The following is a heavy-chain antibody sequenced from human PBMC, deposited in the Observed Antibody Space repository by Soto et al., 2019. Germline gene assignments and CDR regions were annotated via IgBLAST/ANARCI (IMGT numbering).Heavy chain of an antibody. V-gene: IGHV1-2*04. Sequence: QVQLVQSGAEVKNPGASVKVSCKASGYTFTDYYLYWVRQAPGQGLEWMGWINPNSGATNYAQKLQGWVTMTRDTAISKAYMEVRRLKSDDTAVYYCARSDCISPGCYEYQYYGMDVWGQGTTVTVSS. J-gene: IGHJ6*02. D-gene: IGHD2-2*01. CDR2: INPNSGAT. CDR1: GYTFTDYY. CDR3: ARSDCISPGCYEYQYYGMDV.